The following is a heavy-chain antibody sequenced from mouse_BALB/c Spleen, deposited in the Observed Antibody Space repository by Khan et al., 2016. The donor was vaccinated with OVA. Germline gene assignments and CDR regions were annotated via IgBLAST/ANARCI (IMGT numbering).Heavy chain of an antibody. J-gene: IGHJ4*01. CDR1: GYTFTNYG. V-gene: IGHV9-3-1*01. Sequence: QVQLKQSGPELKKPGETVKISCKASGYTFTNYGMNWVKQAPGNGLKWMGWINTYTGEPTYADDFKGRFAFSLETSASTAYLQINNLKNEDTATYFCARPPYFSYVMVYWGQGTSVTVSS. CDR2: INTYTGEP. CDR3: ARPPYFSYVMVY. D-gene: IGHD2-10*01.